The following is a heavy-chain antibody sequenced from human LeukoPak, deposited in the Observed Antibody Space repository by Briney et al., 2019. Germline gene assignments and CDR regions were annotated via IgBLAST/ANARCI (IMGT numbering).Heavy chain of an antibody. CDR2: IYHSGST. Sequence: SETLSLTCTVSGGSISSGGYSWSWIRQPPGKGLEWIGYIYHSGSTYYNPSLKSRVTISVDRSKNQFSPKLSSVTAADTAVYYCAREEVGTPGGYFDYWGQGTLVTVSS. CDR1: GGSISSGGYS. D-gene: IGHD4-23*01. CDR3: AREEVGTPGGYFDY. J-gene: IGHJ4*02. V-gene: IGHV4-30-2*01.